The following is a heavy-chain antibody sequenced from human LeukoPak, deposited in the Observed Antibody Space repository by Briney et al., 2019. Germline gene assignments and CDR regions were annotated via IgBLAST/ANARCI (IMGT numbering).Heavy chain of an antibody. CDR2: IHNSGTS. CDR1: DDSISDYY. J-gene: IGHJ4*02. V-gene: IGHV4-59*01. D-gene: IGHD3-16*01. CDR3: TRGAGWLIDY. Sequence: SETLSLTCTVSDDSISDYYRGWIRQPPGKGLEWIGYIHNSGTSTYNLSLKSRVTISADTSKDQFSLKLNSMTTADSAVYYCTRGAGWLIDYWGQGILVTVSS.